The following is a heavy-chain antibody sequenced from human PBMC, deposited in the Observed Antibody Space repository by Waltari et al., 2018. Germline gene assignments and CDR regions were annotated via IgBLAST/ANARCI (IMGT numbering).Heavy chain of an antibody. J-gene: IGHJ5*02. V-gene: IGHV6-1*01. CDR2: TYYRSKWYN. D-gene: IGHD3-10*01. CDR1: GDSVSSSSGA. CDR3: ARGTNYYGSGSYYNWFDP. Sequence: QVQLQQSGPGLVKPSQTLSLTCAISGDSVSSSSGAWNWISQSPSRGLEWLGRTYYRSKWYNDYAVSVKGRITINPDTSKNQFSLQLNSVTPEDTAVYYCARGTNYYGSGSYYNWFDPWGQGTLVTVSS.